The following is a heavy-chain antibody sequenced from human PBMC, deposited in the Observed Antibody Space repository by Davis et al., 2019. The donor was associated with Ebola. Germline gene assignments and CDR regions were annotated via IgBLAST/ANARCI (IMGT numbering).Heavy chain of an antibody. D-gene: IGHD3-3*01. Sequence: GESLKISCAASGFTFSGSAMHWVRQASGKGLAWVGRIRSKANSYATAYAASVKGRFTISRDDSKNTAYLQMNSLKTEDTAVYYCTGSDFWNPRGYMDVCGKGTTVTVSS. CDR2: IRSKANSYAT. V-gene: IGHV3-73*01. J-gene: IGHJ6*03. CDR1: GFTFSGSA. CDR3: TGSDFWNPRGYMDV.